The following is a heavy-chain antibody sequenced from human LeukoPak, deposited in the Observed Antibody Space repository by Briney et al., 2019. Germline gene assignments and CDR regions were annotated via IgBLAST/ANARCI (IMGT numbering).Heavy chain of an antibody. CDR3: AKDRVAVAGKGKNYFDY. D-gene: IGHD6-19*01. CDR2: IWYDGSNK. J-gene: IGHJ4*02. Sequence: PGRSLRLSCAASGFTFSSYGMHWVRQAPGKGLEWVAVIWYDGSNKYYADSVKGRFTISRDNSKNTLYLQMNSPRAEDTAVYYCAKDRVAVAGKGKNYFDYWGQGTLVTVSS. V-gene: IGHV3-33*06. CDR1: GFTFSSYG.